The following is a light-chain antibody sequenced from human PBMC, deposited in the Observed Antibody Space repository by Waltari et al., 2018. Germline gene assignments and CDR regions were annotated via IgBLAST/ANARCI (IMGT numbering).Light chain of an antibody. V-gene: IGKV1-39*01. CDR3: QQSYGPPPIT. CDR1: QDVQKY. Sequence: MRLTQSPSQLSASVVDRVTITCRASQDVQKYLNWYQQKPGKSPKLLIYDGSSLQSVVPARFSGSGFGTEFTLTIPSLQPEDFGSYYWQQSYGPPPITFGQGTRLEIK. J-gene: IGKJ5*01. CDR2: DGS.